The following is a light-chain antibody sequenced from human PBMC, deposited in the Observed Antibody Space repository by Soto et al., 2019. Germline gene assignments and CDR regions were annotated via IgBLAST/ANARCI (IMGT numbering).Light chain of an antibody. CDR2: GNS. V-gene: IGLV1-40*01. CDR3: QSYDSSLSGWV. J-gene: IGLJ3*02. Sequence: QSVLTQPPSVSGAPGQRVTISCTGSSSNIGAVYDVHWYQQLPGTAPKLLIYGNSNRPSGVPDRFSGSKSGTSASLAITGLQAEDEADYYCQSYDSSLSGWVLGGGTKLTVL. CDR1: SSNIGAVYD.